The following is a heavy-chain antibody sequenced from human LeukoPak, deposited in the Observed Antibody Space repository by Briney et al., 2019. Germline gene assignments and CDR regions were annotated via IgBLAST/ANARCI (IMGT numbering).Heavy chain of an antibody. CDR3: ARVTSSGWYSADY. CDR2: IDTDGTGT. Sequence: GGSLRLSCAAPGFTFSSYWMHWVRQAPGKGPVWVSRIDTDGTGTSCADSVKGRFTISRDNAKNTLHLQMNSLRAEDTAVYYCARVTSSGWYSADYWGQGTLVTVSS. V-gene: IGHV3-74*01. J-gene: IGHJ4*02. D-gene: IGHD6-19*01. CDR1: GFTFSSYW.